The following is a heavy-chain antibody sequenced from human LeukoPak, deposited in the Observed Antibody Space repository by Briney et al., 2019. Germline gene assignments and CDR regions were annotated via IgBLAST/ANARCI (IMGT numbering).Heavy chain of an antibody. CDR3: AKDYCSSTSYPQKD. Sequence: GESLRLSCATSGFTFSSYAMSWVRQAPGKGLEWVSIISDSGVGTYYTDSVKGRFTISRDNSKSTLYLQMNSLRAEDTAIYYCAKDYCSSTSYPQKDWGQGTLVTVSS. CDR1: GFTFSSYA. V-gene: IGHV3-23*01. J-gene: IGHJ4*02. D-gene: IGHD2-2*01. CDR2: ISDSGVGT.